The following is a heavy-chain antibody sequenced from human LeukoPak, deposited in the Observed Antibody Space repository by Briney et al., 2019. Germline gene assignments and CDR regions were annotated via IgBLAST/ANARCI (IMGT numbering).Heavy chain of an antibody. CDR1: GFTFKTYA. V-gene: IGHV3-33*01. CDR3: ARGFGSGASSVQF. Sequence: PGKSLRLSWAASGFTFKTYAMHWVRQAPGKGLEWLAVIWYDGKFKYYGDSVKGRISISRDNSKATLDLQMDNLRAEDSGVYYCARGFGSGASSVQFWGQGTLVTVSS. D-gene: IGHD2-15*01. CDR2: IWYDGKFK. J-gene: IGHJ4*02.